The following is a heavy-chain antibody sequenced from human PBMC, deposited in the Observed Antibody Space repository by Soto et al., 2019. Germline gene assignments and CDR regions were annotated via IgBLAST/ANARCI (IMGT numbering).Heavy chain of an antibody. V-gene: IGHV3-53*01. CDR1: GFTFSRYG. Sequence: SLRLSCAASGFTFSRYGMHWVRQAPGKGLEWVAVIYSGGSTYYADSVKGRFTISRDSSKNTLYLQMNSLRAEDTAVYYCAGKRLLWFGELTGMDVWGQGTTVTVSS. D-gene: IGHD3-10*01. J-gene: IGHJ6*02. CDR3: AGKRLLWFGELTGMDV. CDR2: IYSGGST.